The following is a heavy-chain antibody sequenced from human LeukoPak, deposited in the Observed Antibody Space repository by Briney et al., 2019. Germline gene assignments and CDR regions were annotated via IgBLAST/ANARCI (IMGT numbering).Heavy chain of an antibody. CDR1: GGSISSYY. Sequence: PSETLSLTCTVSGGSISSYYWSWIRQPPGKGLEWIGYIYYSGSTNYNPSLKSRVTISVDTSKNQFSLKLSSVTAADTAVYYCARDKTQQLGPYYYYYMDVWGKGTTVTVSS. CDR3: ARDKTQQLGPYYYYYMDV. V-gene: IGHV4-59*01. CDR2: IYYSGST. D-gene: IGHD6-6*01. J-gene: IGHJ6*03.